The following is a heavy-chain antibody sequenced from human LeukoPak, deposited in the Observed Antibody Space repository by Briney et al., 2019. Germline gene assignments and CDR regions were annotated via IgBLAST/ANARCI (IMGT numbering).Heavy chain of an antibody. J-gene: IGHJ2*01. D-gene: IGHD5-18*01. CDR2: IRYDGTNK. CDR3: AKDQQLHFWYFDL. CDR1: GCTFSSYG. V-gene: IGHV3-30*02. Sequence: GGSLRLSCAASGCTFSSYGMHWVRQAPGKGLEWVAFIRYDGTNKYYADSVKGRFTISRDNSKNTLYLQMNSLRVEDTAVYYCAKDQQLHFWYFDLWGRGTLVTVSS.